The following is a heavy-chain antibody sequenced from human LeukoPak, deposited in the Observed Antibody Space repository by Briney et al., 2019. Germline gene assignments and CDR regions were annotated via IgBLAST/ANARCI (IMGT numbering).Heavy chain of an antibody. D-gene: IGHD6-13*01. CDR2: IYYSGST. V-gene: IGHV4-59*08. CDR3: ATGRWGSSWYRGFDP. Sequence: SETLSLTCTVSGGSISSYYWSWVRQPPGKGLEWIGYIYYSGSTNYNPSLKSRVTISVDTSKNQFSLKLSSVTAADTAVYYCATGRWGSSWYRGFDPWGQGTLVTVSS. J-gene: IGHJ5*02. CDR1: GGSISSYY.